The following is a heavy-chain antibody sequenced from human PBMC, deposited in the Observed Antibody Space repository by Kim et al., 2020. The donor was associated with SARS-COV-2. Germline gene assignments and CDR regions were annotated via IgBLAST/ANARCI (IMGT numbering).Heavy chain of an antibody. CDR3: GRTLDYYYGIDV. Sequence: YNPSLKSRLTISLDRSKNQFSLQLSSVTAADSGIYYCGRTLDYYYGIDVWGQGTPVTVSS. V-gene: IGHV4-30-2*01. J-gene: IGHJ6*02.